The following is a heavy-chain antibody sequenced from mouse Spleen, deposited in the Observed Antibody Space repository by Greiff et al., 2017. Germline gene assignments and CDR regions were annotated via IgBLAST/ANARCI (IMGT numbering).Heavy chain of an antibody. CDR2: ISYDGSN. CDR1: GYSITSGYY. CDR3: ARDYGYDRYFDV. J-gene: IGHJ1*01. Sequence: DVQLQESGPGLVKPSQSLSLTCSVTGYSITSGYYWNWIRQFPGNKLEWMGYISYDGSNNYNPSLKNRISITRDTSKNQFFLKLNSVTTEDTATYYCARDYGYDRYFDVWGAGTTVTVSS. D-gene: IGHD2-2*01. V-gene: IGHV3-6*01.